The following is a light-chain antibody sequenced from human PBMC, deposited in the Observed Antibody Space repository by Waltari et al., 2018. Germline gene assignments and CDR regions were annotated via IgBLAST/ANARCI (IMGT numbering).Light chain of an antibody. CDR2: DAS. CDR3: QKYGTLPAT. J-gene: IGKJ1*01. Sequence: EIVLTQSPGTLSLSPGERATLSCRASQSVSRTLAWYQQKPGQAPRRHIYDASSRATGIPDRVSGNGSGTDFSLTISRLEPEDFAVYYCQKYGTLPATFGQGTKVEIK. V-gene: IGKV3-20*01. CDR1: QSVSRT.